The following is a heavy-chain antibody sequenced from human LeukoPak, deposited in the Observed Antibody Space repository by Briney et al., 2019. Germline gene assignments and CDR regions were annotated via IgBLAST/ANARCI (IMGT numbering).Heavy chain of an antibody. CDR2: ISSRSTYI. D-gene: IGHD2-8*02. V-gene: IGHV3-11*06. CDR1: GFSFSDYY. CDR3: ARGGTGAFDY. J-gene: IGHJ4*02. Sequence: GGSLRLSCTASGFSFSDYYMSWIRQAPGKGLEWISYISSRSTYISDADSVKGRFTISRDNAKNLLFLQMNSLRVEDTALYYCARGGTGAFDYWGRGIVVTVSS.